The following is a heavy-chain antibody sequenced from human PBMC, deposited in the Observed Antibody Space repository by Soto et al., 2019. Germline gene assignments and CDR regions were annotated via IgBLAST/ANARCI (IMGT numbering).Heavy chain of an antibody. D-gene: IGHD1-26*01. CDR1: GYSVTIYW. CDR3: ARHLSEGGTLDY. V-gene: IGHV5-51*01. J-gene: IGHJ4*02. CDR2: IYPGDSDT. Sequence: PGAALKISGEGSGYSVTIYWIGWVRQMPGKGLEWMGIIYPGDSDTRYSPSFQGQVTISADKSISTAYLQWSSLKASDTAMYYCARHLSEGGTLDYWGQGTLVTVSS.